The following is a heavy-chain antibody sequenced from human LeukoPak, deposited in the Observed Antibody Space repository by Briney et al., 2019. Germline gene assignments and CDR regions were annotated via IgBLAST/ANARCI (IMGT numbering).Heavy chain of an antibody. CDR2: IYTSGST. CDR3: ARDAYYDFWSDEAYYFDY. J-gene: IGHJ4*02. Sequence: SETLSLTCTVPGGSISSYYWSWIRQPAGKGLEWIGRIYTSGSTNYNPSLKSRVTMSVDTSKNQFSLKLSSVTAADTAVYYCARDAYYDFWSDEAYYFDYWGQGTLVTVSS. V-gene: IGHV4-4*07. D-gene: IGHD3-3*01. CDR1: GGSISSYY.